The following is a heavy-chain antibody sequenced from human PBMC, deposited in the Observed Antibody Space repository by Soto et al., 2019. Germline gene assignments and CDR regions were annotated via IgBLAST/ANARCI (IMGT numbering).Heavy chain of an antibody. CDR1: GGSISSGDYY. V-gene: IGHV4-30-4*01. D-gene: IGHD2-2*01. J-gene: IGHJ6*02. CDR3: ARGAMSTSYYYYGMDV. CDR2: IYYSGST. Sequence: QVQLQESGPGLVKPSQTLSLTCTVSGGSISSGDYYWSWIRQPPGKGLEWIGYIYYSGSTYYNPSLKSRVTISVDTSKNQFSLKLSSVTAADTAVYYCARGAMSTSYYYYGMDVWGQGTTVTVSS.